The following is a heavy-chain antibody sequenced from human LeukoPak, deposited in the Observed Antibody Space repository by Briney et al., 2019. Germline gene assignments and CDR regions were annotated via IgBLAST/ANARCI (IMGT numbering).Heavy chain of an antibody. CDR1: GFTHSGST. CDR3: SRHEALPGDY. J-gene: IGHJ4*02. Sequence: GGSLRLFCAASGFTHSGSTVHWVRQASGRGLEWVGHIRPKANNYATAYAALVKGRFAISRDDSKNTAYLHLNSLKTEDTAVYYCSRHEALPGDYWGQGTLVTVSS. V-gene: IGHV3-73*01. D-gene: IGHD2-21*02. CDR2: IRPKANNYAT.